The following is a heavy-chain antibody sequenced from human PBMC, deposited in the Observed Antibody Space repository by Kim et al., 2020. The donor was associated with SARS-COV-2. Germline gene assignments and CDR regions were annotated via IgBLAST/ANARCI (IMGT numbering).Heavy chain of an antibody. J-gene: IGHJ4*02. V-gene: IGHV3-48*02. CDR3: ARVPLGCSSTSCYLDY. Sequence: SVKGRFTISRDNAKNSLYLQMNSLRDEDTAVYYCARVPLGCSSTSCYLDYWGQGTLVTVSS. D-gene: IGHD2-2*01.